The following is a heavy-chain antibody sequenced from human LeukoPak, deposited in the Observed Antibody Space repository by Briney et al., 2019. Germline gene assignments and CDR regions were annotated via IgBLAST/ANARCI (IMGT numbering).Heavy chain of an antibody. CDR3: ARGPTISETGYFDY. D-gene: IGHD1-1*01. V-gene: IGHV4-34*01. Sequence: SETLSLTCAVYGGSFTGYYWSWIRQSPGKGLQWIAEVNHRGDTNYNPSVKGQVTISVDTSKNQLSLKVTSLTAADTAVYYCARGPTISETGYFDYWGQGTLVTVSS. CDR2: VNHRGDT. J-gene: IGHJ4*03. CDR1: GGSFTGYY.